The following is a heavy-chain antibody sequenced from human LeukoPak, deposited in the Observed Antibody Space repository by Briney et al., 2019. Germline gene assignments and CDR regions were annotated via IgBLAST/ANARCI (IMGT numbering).Heavy chain of an antibody. V-gene: IGHV3-21*01. J-gene: IGHJ6*03. D-gene: IGHD2-2*01. CDR1: GFTFSSYS. CDR2: ISSSSSYI. CDR3: ARGGIVVVPAAIGDRIVHPVYYYYYYYMDV. Sequence: GGSLRLSCAASGFTFSSYSMNWVRQAAGKGLEWVSSISSSSSYIYYADSVKGRFTISRDNAKNSLYLQMNSLRAEDTAVYYCARGGIVVVPAAIGDRIVHPVYYYYYYYMDVWGKGTTVTVSS.